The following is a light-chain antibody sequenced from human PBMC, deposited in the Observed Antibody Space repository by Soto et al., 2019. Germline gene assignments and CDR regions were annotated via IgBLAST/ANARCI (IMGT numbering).Light chain of an antibody. CDR2: DVS. Sequence: EIVMTQSPATLSVSPGERATLSCRASQSVGSDLAWYQQKPGRTPSLLIYDVSTRATGIPARFSGSGSGTEFTLTTSSLQSEDFAVCYCQQYNCWPLTFGGGTKEEIK. V-gene: IGKV3-15*01. J-gene: IGKJ4*01. CDR1: QSVGSD. CDR3: QQYNCWPLT.